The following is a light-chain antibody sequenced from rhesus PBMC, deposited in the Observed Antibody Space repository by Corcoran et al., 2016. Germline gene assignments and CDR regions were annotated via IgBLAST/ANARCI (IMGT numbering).Light chain of an antibody. CDR1: PSLLSRNGYNY. CDR3: MQALQTLT. V-gene: IGKV2-60*01. J-gene: IGKJ4*01. Sequence: DIVMTQTPPSLPVTLGEPAAISCRSSPSLLSRNGYNYLNWYLQQPGQSPQFLIYYGSNRASGVPDRLSGRGSGTDFTLKISRVEDDALGVYYCMQALQTLTFGRGTKVEIK. CDR2: YGS.